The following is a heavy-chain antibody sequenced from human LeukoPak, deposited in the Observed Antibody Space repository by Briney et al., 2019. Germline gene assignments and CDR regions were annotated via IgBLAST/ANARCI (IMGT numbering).Heavy chain of an antibody. CDR1: GGSMCGYF. J-gene: IGHJ1*01. CDR3: ARSITSSWYGDFQH. D-gene: IGHD6-13*01. V-gene: IGHV4-59*01. Sequence: SETLSLTCTLSGGSMCGYFWSWIRQPPGKGLEWIGYIYYSGSTNYNPSLKSRVTISVDTSKNQFSLKLSSVTAADTAVYYCARSITSSWYGDFQHWGQGTLVTVSS. CDR2: IYYSGST.